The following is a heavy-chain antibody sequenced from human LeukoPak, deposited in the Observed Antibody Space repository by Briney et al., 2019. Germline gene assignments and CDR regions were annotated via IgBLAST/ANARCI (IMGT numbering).Heavy chain of an antibody. J-gene: IGHJ4*02. CDR3: ARGERLGLDS. CDR1: VVSISSYY. V-gene: IGHV4-59*01. Sequence: SETLSLTCTVSVVSISSYYWSWIRQPPGKGLEWIGYTSYSGSTNYNPSLKSRVTISADTSKNQFSLKVSSVTAADTAVYYCARGERLGLDSWGQGTLVTVSS. CDR2: TSYSGST. D-gene: IGHD6-19*01.